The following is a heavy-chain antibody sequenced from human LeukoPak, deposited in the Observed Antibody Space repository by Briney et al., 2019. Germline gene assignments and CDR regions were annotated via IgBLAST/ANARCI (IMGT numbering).Heavy chain of an antibody. Sequence: GGSLRLSCAASGVTFGSNSMNWVRQAPGKGLEWVSYITSSSSSIYYADSVKGRFTVSRDNAKKSLYLQMNSLRDEDTAVYFCAGSLAVSSVLGLDIWGQGTMVTVAS. CDR3: AGSLAVSSVLGLDI. J-gene: IGHJ3*02. CDR1: GVTFGSNS. D-gene: IGHD6-19*01. V-gene: IGHV3-48*02. CDR2: ITSSSSSI.